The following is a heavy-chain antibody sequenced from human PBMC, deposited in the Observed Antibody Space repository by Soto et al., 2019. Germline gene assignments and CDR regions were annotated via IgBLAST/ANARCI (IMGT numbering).Heavy chain of an antibody. CDR2: IYYSGST. D-gene: IGHD4-17*01. Sequence: KPSETLSLTCTVSGGSIDSGGYYWTWIRQFPGKGLEWIGYIYYSGSTYYNPSLRDRPTLSVDTSKNQFSLRLRSVTASDTAVYYCARDLVRDYGGGYWGQGALVTVSS. V-gene: IGHV4-31*03. CDR3: ARDLVRDYGGGY. J-gene: IGHJ4*02. CDR1: GGSIDSGGYY.